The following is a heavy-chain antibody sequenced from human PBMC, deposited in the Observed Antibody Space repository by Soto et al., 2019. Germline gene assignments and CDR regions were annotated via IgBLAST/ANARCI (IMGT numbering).Heavy chain of an antibody. V-gene: IGHV5-51*01. J-gene: IGHJ3*02. D-gene: IGHD3-10*01. Sequence: GESLKISCKGSGYSFTSYWIGWVRRMPGKGLEWMGIIYPGNSDTRYSPSFQGQVTISADKSISTAYLQWSSLKASDTAMYYCARSMVRGVMGDAFDIWGQGTMVTVSS. CDR2: IYPGNSDT. CDR3: ARSMVRGVMGDAFDI. CDR1: GYSFTSYW.